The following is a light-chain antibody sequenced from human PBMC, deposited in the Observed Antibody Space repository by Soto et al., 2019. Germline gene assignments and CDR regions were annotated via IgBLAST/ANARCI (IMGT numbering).Light chain of an antibody. J-gene: IGKJ1*01. V-gene: IGKV3-11*01. CDR3: QQRSNWSWT. CDR2: DAS. Sequence: EIVLTQSPATLSLSPGERATLSCRASQSVSSYLAWYQQKPGQAPRLLIYDASNRATGIPARFSGSGSGTEFTHTISSLEPEDFALSYCQQRSNWSWTFGQGTKVDIK. CDR1: QSVSSY.